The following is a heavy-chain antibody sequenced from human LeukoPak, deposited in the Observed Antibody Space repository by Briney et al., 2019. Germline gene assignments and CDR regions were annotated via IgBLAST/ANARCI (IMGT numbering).Heavy chain of an antibody. CDR2: INHSGST. D-gene: IGHD6-13*01. CDR1: GGSFSGYY. J-gene: IGHJ6*03. CDR3: ARPRYSSSWYGRGSYYYMDV. V-gene: IGHV4-34*01. Sequence: PSETLSLTCAVYGGSFSGYYWSWIRQPPGKGLEWIGEINHSGSTNYNPSLKSRVTISVDTSMNQFSLKLSSVTAADTAVYYCARPRYSSSWYGRGSYYYMDVWGKGTTVTVSS.